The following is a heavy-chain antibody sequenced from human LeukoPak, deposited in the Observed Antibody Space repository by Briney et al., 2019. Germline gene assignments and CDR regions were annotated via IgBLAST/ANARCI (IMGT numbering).Heavy chain of an antibody. Sequence: GGSLRLSCAASGFTFSSYAMSWVRQAPGKGLEWVSAISGSGGSTYHADSVKGRFTISRDNSKNTLYLQMNSLRAEDTAVYYCAKPNSGSYPLYYFDYWGQGTLVTVSS. J-gene: IGHJ4*02. CDR3: AKPNSGSYPLYYFDY. V-gene: IGHV3-23*01. D-gene: IGHD1-26*01. CDR1: GFTFSSYA. CDR2: ISGSGGST.